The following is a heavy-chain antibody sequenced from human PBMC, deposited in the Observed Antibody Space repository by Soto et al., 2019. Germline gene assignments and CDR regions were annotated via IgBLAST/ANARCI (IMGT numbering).Heavy chain of an antibody. CDR2: IYYSGST. CDR3: ATGESSGWPSLDY. Sequence: PSETLSLTCTVSGGSISSSSYYWVWIRQPPGKGLEWIGRIYYSGSTNYNPSLKRRVTISLDTSQNQFSLKLSSVTAADTAVYYCATGESSGWPSLDYWGQGTLVTVSS. CDR1: GGSISSSSYY. V-gene: IGHV4-39*01. D-gene: IGHD6-19*01. J-gene: IGHJ4*02.